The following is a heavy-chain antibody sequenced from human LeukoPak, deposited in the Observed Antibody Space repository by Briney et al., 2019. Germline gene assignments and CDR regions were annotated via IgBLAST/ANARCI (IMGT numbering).Heavy chain of an antibody. D-gene: IGHD3-3*01. CDR3: ARQGFWSGSSYYYYYYMDV. CDR2: ISSSGSTI. CDR1: GFTFSDYY. V-gene: IGHV3-11*04. J-gene: IGHJ6*03. Sequence: GGSLRLSCAASGFTFSDYYMSWIRQAPGKGLEWLSYISSSGSTIYYADSVKGRFTTSRDNAKNSLYLQMNSLRAEDTAVYYCARQGFWSGSSYYYYYYMDVWGKGTTVTVSS.